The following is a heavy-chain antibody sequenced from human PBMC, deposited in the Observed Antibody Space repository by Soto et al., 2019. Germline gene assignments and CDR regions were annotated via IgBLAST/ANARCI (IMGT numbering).Heavy chain of an antibody. CDR2: IIGSGDST. CDR3: AKERSSGWNFDS. D-gene: IGHD6-19*01. J-gene: IGHJ4*02. Sequence: GGSLRLSCAASGFTFSTYAMSWVSQAPGRGLEWVSTIIGSGDSTYYADSVKGRFTISRDNSKNTLYLQMNSLRAEDTAVYYCAKERSSGWNFDSWGQGTLVPSPQ. CDR1: GFTFSTYA. V-gene: IGHV3-23*01.